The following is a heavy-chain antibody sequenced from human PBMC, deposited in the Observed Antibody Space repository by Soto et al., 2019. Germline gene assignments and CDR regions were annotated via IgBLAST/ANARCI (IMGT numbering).Heavy chain of an antibody. CDR1: GYTFSNYG. V-gene: IGHV1-18*04. D-gene: IGHD3-3*01. J-gene: IGHJ4*02. CDR2: ISGYNGNT. Sequence: QVQLVQSGGEVKKPGASVKVSCKTSGYTFSNYGISWVRQAPGQGLEWMGWISGYNGNTNSGQKFQGRVTMTTDTSTSTAYMELRSLRSDDTAVYYCARVEGVMRLLEWLILSQFDYWGQGTLVTVSS. CDR3: ARVEGVMRLLEWLILSQFDY.